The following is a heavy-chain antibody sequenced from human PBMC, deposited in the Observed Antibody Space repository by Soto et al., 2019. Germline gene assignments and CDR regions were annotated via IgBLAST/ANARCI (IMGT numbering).Heavy chain of an antibody. CDR2: ISSSSSYI. D-gene: IGHD4-17*01. Sequence: GGSLRLSCAASGFTFSSYSMNWVRQAPGKGLEWVSSISSSSSYIYYADSVKGRFTISRDNAKNSLYLQMNSLRAEDTAVYYCARDMVTGFYGDPGAFDIWGQGTMVTVSS. J-gene: IGHJ3*02. CDR3: ARDMVTGFYGDPGAFDI. V-gene: IGHV3-21*01. CDR1: GFTFSSYS.